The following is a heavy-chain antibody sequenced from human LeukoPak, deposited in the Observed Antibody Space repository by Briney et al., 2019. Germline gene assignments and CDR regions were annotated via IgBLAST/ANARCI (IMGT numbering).Heavy chain of an antibody. D-gene: IGHD3-10*01. CDR3: GKDYSPLEFDAFDI. J-gene: IGHJ3*02. Sequence: SGGSLRLPCAASGFTFSSYGMHWVRQAPGKGLEWVAFIRYDGSNKYYADSVKGRFTISRDNSKNTLYLQMNSLRAEDTALYYCGKDYSPLEFDAFDIWGQGTMVTVSS. CDR1: GFTFSSYG. V-gene: IGHV3-30*02. CDR2: IRYDGSNK.